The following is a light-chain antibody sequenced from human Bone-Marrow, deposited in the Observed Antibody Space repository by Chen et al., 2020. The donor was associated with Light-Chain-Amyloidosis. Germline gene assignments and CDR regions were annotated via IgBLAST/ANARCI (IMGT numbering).Light chain of an antibody. CDR3: QSADSSGTYEVI. CDR2: RDT. CDR1: DLPTKY. V-gene: IGLV3-25*03. Sequence: SYVLTQPPSVSVFPGQTARITCSGDDLPTKYAYWYQQQPGQAPVLVIHRDTERPSGISERYSCSSSGTTATLTISGVQAEDEADYHCQSADSSGTYEVIFGGGTKLTVL. J-gene: IGLJ2*01.